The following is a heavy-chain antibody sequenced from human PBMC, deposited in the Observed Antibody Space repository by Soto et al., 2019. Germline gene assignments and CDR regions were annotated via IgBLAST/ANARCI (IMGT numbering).Heavy chain of an antibody. D-gene: IGHD6-13*01. Sequence: SETLSLTCTVSGGSISSGGYYWSWIRQHPGKGLEWIGYIYYSGSTYYNPSLKSRVTISVDTSKNQFSLKLSSVTAADTAVYYCARDVRSSWFDYWGQGTLVTVSS. CDR2: IYYSGST. CDR1: GGSISSGGYY. J-gene: IGHJ4*02. V-gene: IGHV4-31*03. CDR3: ARDVRSSWFDY.